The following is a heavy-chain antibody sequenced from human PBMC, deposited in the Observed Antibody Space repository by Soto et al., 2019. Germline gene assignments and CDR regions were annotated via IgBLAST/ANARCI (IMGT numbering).Heavy chain of an antibody. CDR1: GGSISPYY. J-gene: IGHJ5*02. Sequence: SETLSLTCTVSGGSISPYYWNWIRQPPGKGLESIGYIFHTGATNYNPSLMSRVTMSLDTSKNQFSLNLRSVTAADTAIYYCARDLLEDQLLVWFDPWGQGTVVTV. D-gene: IGHD3-3*01. V-gene: IGHV4-59*01. CDR3: ARDLLEDQLLVWFDP. CDR2: IFHTGAT.